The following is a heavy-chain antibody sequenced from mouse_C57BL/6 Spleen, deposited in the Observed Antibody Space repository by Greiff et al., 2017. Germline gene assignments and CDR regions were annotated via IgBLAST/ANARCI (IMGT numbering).Heavy chain of an antibody. J-gene: IGHJ2*01. V-gene: IGHV10-3*01. CDR1: GFTFNTYA. CDR2: IRSKSSNYAT. CDR3: VRDNWEGYYFDY. D-gene: IGHD4-1*02. Sequence: EVQVVESGGGLVQPKGSLKLSCAASGFTFNTYAMHWVRQAPGKGLEWVARIRSKSSNYATYYADSVKDRFTISRDDSQSMLYLQMNNLKTEDTAMYYCVRDNWEGYYFDYWGQGTTLTVSS.